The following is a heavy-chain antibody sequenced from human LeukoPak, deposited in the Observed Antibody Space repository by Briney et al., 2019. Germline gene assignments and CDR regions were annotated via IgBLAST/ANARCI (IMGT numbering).Heavy chain of an antibody. V-gene: IGHV4-39*07. CDR3: AREDSYGPYYSDY. Sequence: SETLSLTCTVSGGSISSSSYYWGWIRQPPGKGLEWIGSIYYSGSTYYNPSLKSRVTISVDTSKNQFSLKLTSVTAADTAVYYCAREDSYGPYYSDYWGQGTLVTVSS. J-gene: IGHJ4*02. CDR2: IYYSGST. D-gene: IGHD5-18*01. CDR1: GGSISSSSYY.